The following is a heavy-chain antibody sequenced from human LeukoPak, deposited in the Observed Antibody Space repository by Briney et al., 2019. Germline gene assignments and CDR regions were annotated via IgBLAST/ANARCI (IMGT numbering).Heavy chain of an antibody. J-gene: IGHJ5*02. D-gene: IGHD6-13*01. CDR1: GFTFSSYA. CDR2: ISYDGSNK. V-gene: IGHV3-30*04. Sequence: PGGSLRLSCAASGFTFSSYAMRWVRQAPGKGLEWVAVISYDGSNKYYADSVKGRFTISRDNSKNTLYLQMNSLRAEDTAVYYCASYSSSWYGNWFDPWGQGTLVTVSS. CDR3: ASYSSSWYGNWFDP.